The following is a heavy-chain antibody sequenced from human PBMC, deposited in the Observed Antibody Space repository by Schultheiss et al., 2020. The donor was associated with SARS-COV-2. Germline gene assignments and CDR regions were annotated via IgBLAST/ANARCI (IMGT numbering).Heavy chain of an antibody. Sequence: SETLSLTCSVSGGSISSGGYYWGWIRQSPGKGLEWIGYIHFSGSTNYNPSLKSRVTISVDTSKNQFSLKLSSVTAADTAVYYCARSYDFWSGYSFDYWGQGTLFT. D-gene: IGHD3-3*01. CDR1: GGSISSGGYY. CDR3: ARSYDFWSGYSFDY. J-gene: IGHJ4*02. V-gene: IGHV4-61*08. CDR2: IHFSGST.